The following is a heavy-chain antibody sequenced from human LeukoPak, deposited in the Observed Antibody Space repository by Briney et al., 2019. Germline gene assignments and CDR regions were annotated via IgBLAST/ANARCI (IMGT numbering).Heavy chain of an antibody. CDR1: GFTFGSYW. J-gene: IGHJ6*02. CDR3: AREDGSGSDYGMDV. D-gene: IGHD3-10*01. Sequence: GGSLRLSCAASGFTFGSYWMHWVRQAPGKGLVWVSRINTDGGSTTYADSVKGRFTISRDNAKNSLYLQMNSLRAEDTAVYYCAREDGSGSDYGMDVWGQGTTVTVSS. V-gene: IGHV3-74*01. CDR2: INTDGGST.